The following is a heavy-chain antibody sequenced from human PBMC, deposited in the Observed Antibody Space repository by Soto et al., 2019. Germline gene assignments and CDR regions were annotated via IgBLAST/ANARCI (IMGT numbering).Heavy chain of an antibody. CDR3: AKDPAVRGVFDY. Sequence: EVQLLESGEGLVQPGGSLRLSCAASGFTFSSYAMSWVRQAPGKGLEWVSAISGSGGSTYYADSVKGRFTISRDNSKNTLYLQMNSLRAEDTAVFYCAKDPAVRGVFDYWGQGTLVTVSS. V-gene: IGHV3-23*01. CDR1: GFTFSSYA. J-gene: IGHJ4*02. D-gene: IGHD3-10*01. CDR2: ISGSGGST.